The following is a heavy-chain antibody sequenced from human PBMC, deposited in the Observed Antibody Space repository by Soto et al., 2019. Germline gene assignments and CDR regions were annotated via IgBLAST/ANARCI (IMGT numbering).Heavy chain of an antibody. Sequence: GGSLRLSCAASGFTFSSYGMHWVRQAPGKGLEWMAVIWYDGSNKYYADSVKGRFTISRDNSKNTLYLQMNSLRAEDTAVYYCARDLIVAACMDVWGQGTTVTVSS. J-gene: IGHJ6*02. CDR2: IWYDGSNK. CDR1: GFTFSSYG. CDR3: ARDLIVAACMDV. V-gene: IGHV3-33*01. D-gene: IGHD2-15*01.